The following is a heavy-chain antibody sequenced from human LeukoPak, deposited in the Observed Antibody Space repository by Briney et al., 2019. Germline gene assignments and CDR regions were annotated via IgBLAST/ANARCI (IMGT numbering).Heavy chain of an antibody. CDR1: GFTFGTYA. CDR3: AKEVWPGNTGWHLFDS. D-gene: IGHD6-19*01. Sequence: GGSLRLSCAASGFTFGTYAMSWVRQAPGKGLEWVSAISASRRTYYADSVRGRFTISRGGSKNTLYLQMNSLRGEDTALYYCAKEVWPGNTGWHLFDSWGQGTLVTVSS. J-gene: IGHJ4*02. CDR2: ISASRRT. V-gene: IGHV3-23*01.